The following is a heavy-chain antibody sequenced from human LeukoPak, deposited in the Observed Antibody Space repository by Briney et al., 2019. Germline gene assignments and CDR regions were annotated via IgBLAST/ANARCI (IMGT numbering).Heavy chain of an antibody. CDR3: AKGVTYVYDNRGYPPDY. CDR2: ISWNSGTM. CDR1: GFTFDDYA. Sequence: PGRSLRLSCAASGFTFDDYAMHWVRQAPGKGLEWVSGISWNSGTMGYADSVKGRFTISRDNAKNSLYLQVNSLRTEDTAFYYCAKGVTYVYDNRGYPPDYWGQGTLVTVSS. V-gene: IGHV3-9*01. J-gene: IGHJ4*02. D-gene: IGHD3-22*01.